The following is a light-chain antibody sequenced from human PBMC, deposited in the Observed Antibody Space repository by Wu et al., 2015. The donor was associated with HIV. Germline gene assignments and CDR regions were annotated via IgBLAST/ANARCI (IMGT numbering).Light chain of an antibody. J-gene: IGKJ1*01. CDR2: VAS. CDR3: QQYGRSPGT. Sequence: YHAESWPGVPGSSSMVASREGRLGIPDRFSGSESGTDFTLTISRLEPEDSAVYYCQQYGRSPGTFGQGTKVEIK. V-gene: IGKV3-20*01.